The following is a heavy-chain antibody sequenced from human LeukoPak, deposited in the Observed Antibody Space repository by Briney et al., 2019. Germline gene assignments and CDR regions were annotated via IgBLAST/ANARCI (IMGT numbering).Heavy chain of an antibody. CDR1: GGTFSSYA. D-gene: IGHD4-17*01. V-gene: IGHV1-69*13. Sequence: SVKVSCKASGGTFSSYAISWVRQAPGQGLEWMGGIIPIFGTANYAQKFQGRVTITADESTSTAYMELSSLRSEDTAVYYCARDGDYGDWGHYFDYWGQGNLVTVSS. J-gene: IGHJ4*02. CDR3: ARDGDYGDWGHYFDY. CDR2: IIPIFGTA.